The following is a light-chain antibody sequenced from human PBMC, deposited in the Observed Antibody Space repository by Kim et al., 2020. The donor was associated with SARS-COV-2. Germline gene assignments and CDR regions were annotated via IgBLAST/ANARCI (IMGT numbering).Light chain of an antibody. J-gene: IGKJ4*01. CDR3: QQHYIYPLT. Sequence: ASTGDRVTISCRASQDISNYLAWYQQKPGKAPELLIYDAFTLQSGVSPRFSGSRSETDFTLTISSLQSEDFATYYCQQHYIYPLTFGGGTKVDIK. CDR1: QDISNY. V-gene: IGKV1-8*01. CDR2: DAF.